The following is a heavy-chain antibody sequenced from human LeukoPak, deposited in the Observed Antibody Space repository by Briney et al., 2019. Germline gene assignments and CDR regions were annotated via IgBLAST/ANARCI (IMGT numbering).Heavy chain of an antibody. Sequence: ASVKVSCKASGYTFTSYYMHWVRQAPGQGLEWMGIINPSGGSASYAQEFQGRVTMTRDTSTSTVYMELSSLRSEDTAVYYCARENIVVGPTDYWGQGTLVTVSS. CDR3: ARENIVVGPTDY. J-gene: IGHJ4*02. V-gene: IGHV1-46*01. D-gene: IGHD2-2*01. CDR2: INPSGGSA. CDR1: GYTFTSYY.